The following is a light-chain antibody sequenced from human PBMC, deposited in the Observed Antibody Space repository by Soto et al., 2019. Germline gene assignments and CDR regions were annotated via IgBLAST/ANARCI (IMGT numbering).Light chain of an antibody. V-gene: IGLV1-44*01. Sequence: QSVLTQPPSASATPGQRVTMSCSGSNIGSRSVYWYQHLPGTAPQLLIYSTDLRPSGVHDRFSGSKSGTSASMAISGLQSEDEANYYCATWDDSLNGWVFGGGTQLTVL. CDR1: SNIGSRS. J-gene: IGLJ3*02. CDR2: STD. CDR3: ATWDDSLNGWV.